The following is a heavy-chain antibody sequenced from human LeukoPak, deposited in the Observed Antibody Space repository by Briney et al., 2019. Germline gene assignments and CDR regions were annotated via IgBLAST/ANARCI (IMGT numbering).Heavy chain of an antibody. J-gene: IGHJ4*02. V-gene: IGHV1-3*01. D-gene: IGHD4-11*01. CDR1: GYTFTYYA. CDR2: TNVGNDYT. CDR3: ARDDFSTYPGLNYFDY. Sequence: VASVKVSCKASGYTFTYYAVHWVRQAPGQRLEWMGWTNVGNDYTESSQKFQDRLTITSDTTATTVYMELSSLRSEDTAVYYCARDDFSTYPGLNYFDYWGQGSLVTVSS.